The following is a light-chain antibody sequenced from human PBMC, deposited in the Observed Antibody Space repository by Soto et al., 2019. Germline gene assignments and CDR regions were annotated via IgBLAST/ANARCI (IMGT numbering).Light chain of an antibody. V-gene: IGKV3-20*01. Sequence: EIVLTQSPGTLSLFPGERATLSCRASQSVTGNYLAWYQQKPGQAPRLLIYDASSRATGIPDRFSGSGSGTDFTLTISRLEPEDFTLYYCQQYGSAPTWTFGQGTKVEIK. CDR3: QQYGSAPTWT. CDR2: DAS. J-gene: IGKJ1*01. CDR1: QSVTGNY.